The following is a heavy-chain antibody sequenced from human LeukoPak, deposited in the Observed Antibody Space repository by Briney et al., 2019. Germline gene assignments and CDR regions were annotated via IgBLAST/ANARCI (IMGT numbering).Heavy chain of an antibody. Sequence: GGSLRLSCAASGFTFINFAMTWVRQAPGKGLEWISAISGSGGSTYYADSVKGRFTISRDNSKNTLCLQMNSLRADDTAIYYCAKGGDSYYSYYYMDVWGKGTAATVSS. CDR3: AKGGDSYYSYYYMDV. J-gene: IGHJ6*03. CDR2: ISGSGGST. CDR1: GFTFINFA. D-gene: IGHD2-21*02. V-gene: IGHV3-23*01.